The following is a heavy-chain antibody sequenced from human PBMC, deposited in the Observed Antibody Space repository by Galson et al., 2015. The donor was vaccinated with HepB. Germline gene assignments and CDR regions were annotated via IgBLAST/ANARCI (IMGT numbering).Heavy chain of an antibody. Sequence: SLRLSCAASGFTFSSYSMNWVRQAPGKGLEWVSYISSSSSTIYYADSVKGRFTISRDNAKNSLYLQMNSLRDEDTAVYYCARDRLSDTAMVLFPDAFDIWGQGTMVTVSS. CDR3: ARDRLSDTAMVLFPDAFDI. J-gene: IGHJ3*02. V-gene: IGHV3-48*02. CDR1: GFTFSSYS. D-gene: IGHD5-18*01. CDR2: ISSSSSTI.